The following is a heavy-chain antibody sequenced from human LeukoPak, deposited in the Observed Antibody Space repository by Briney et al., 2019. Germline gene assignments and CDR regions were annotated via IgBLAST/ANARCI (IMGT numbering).Heavy chain of an antibody. CDR1: GFTFSGYG. D-gene: IGHD5/OR15-5a*01. CDR2: ISYDGSNK. J-gene: IGHJ4*02. Sequence: PGRSLRLSRAASGFTFSGYGMHWVRQTPGKGLEWVAVISYDGSNKYYADSVKGRFTISRDNSKNTMYLQMNSLRAEDTAMYYCAKDGSVLTYYFDQWGQGTLVTVSS. V-gene: IGHV3-30*18. CDR3: AKDGSVLTYYFDQ.